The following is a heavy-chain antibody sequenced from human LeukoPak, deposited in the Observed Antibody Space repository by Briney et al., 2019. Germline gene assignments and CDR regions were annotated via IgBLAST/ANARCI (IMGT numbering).Heavy chain of an antibody. Sequence: SETLSLTCTVSGGSISSYYWGWTRQPPGKGLEWVGSIYHSGSTYYNPSLKSRVTISVDTSKNQFSLKLSSVTAADTAVYYCARVYNWNSSGLGAPRDWGRGTQVTVSS. D-gene: IGHD1-7*01. CDR3: ARVYNWNSSGLGAPRD. V-gene: IGHV4-38-2*02. CDR2: IYHSGST. CDR1: GGSISSYY. J-gene: IGHJ4*01.